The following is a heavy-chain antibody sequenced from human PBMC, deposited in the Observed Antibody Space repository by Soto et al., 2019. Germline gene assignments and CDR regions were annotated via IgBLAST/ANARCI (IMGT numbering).Heavy chain of an antibody. D-gene: IGHD2-15*01. V-gene: IGHV3-7*01. Sequence: GGSLRLSCAASGFTFGNYWMTWVRQAPEKGLEWVANIKPDGSETYYVDSVKGRFTISRDNVKNSLYLQMNSLRAEDTAVYYCARVVVGAYYYGMDVWGQGTTVTVSS. CDR1: GFTFGNYW. CDR3: ARVVVGAYYYGMDV. CDR2: IKPDGSET. J-gene: IGHJ6*02.